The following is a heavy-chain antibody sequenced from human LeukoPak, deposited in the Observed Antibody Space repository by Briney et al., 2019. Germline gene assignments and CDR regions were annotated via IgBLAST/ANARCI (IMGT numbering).Heavy chain of an antibody. Sequence: PGGSLRLSCAASGFTFSSYGMHWVRQAPGKGLEWVAVISYDGSNKYYADSVKGRFTISRDNSKNTLYLQMNSLRAEDTAVYYCAKDEISLPTYYYDSSALGGYWGQGTLVTVSS. CDR2: ISYDGSNK. CDR1: GFTFSSYG. CDR3: AKDEISLPTYYYDSSALGGY. J-gene: IGHJ4*02. D-gene: IGHD3-22*01. V-gene: IGHV3-30*18.